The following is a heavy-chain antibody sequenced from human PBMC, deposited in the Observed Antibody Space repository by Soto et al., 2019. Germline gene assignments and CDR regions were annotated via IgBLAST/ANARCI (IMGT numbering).Heavy chain of an antibody. CDR2: ISAYNGNT. V-gene: IGHV1-18*01. CDR3: ARIGSYYGSGSRHWYYGMDA. D-gene: IGHD3-10*01. J-gene: IGHJ6*02. CDR1: GYTFTSCG. Sequence: ASVKVSCKAAGYTFTSCGIRWVRQAPGQGLEWMGWISAYNGNTNYAQKLQGRVTMTTDTSTSTAYMELSSLRSDDTAVYYSARIGSYYGSGSRHWYYGMDAWG.